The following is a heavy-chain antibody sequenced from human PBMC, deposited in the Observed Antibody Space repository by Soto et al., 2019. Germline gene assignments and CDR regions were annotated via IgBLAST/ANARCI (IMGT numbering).Heavy chain of an antibody. J-gene: IGHJ6*03. V-gene: IGHV3-53*04. CDR1: GFTVSSNY. CDR2: IYSGGST. Sequence: EVQLVESGGGLVQPGGSLRLSCAASGFTVSSNYMSWVRQAPGKGLEWVSVIYSGGSTYYADSVKGRFTNSRHNSKNTLNLQMTSLKAEDTAVYYCATRSPPRGYSYASGYYYYNLDVWGKGTTVTVSS. D-gene: IGHD5-18*01. CDR3: ATRSPPRGYSYASGYYYYNLDV.